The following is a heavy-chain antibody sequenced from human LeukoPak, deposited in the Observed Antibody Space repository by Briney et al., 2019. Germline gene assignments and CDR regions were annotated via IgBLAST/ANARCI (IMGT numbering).Heavy chain of an antibody. CDR3: ARDPFKRYYDSSGYFDL. V-gene: IGHV4-59*11. D-gene: IGHD3-22*01. J-gene: IGHJ2*01. CDR2: IYYSGGT. Sequence: SETLSLTCTVSGGSISSHYWSWIRQPPGKGLEWIGYIYYSGGTNYNPSLKSRVTISVDTSKNQFSLKLSSVTAADTAVYYCARDPFKRYYDSSGYFDLWGRGTLVTVSS. CDR1: GGSISSHY.